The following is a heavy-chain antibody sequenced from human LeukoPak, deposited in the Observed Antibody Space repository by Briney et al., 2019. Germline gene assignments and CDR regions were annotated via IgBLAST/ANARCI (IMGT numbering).Heavy chain of an antibody. V-gene: IGHV1-46*01. CDR1: GYTFTSYY. J-gene: IGHJ3*02. CDR3: ARDEWLQLSFVPINDAFDI. D-gene: IGHD5-24*01. Sequence: ASVTVSCKASGYTFTSYYMHWVRQAPGQGLEWMGIINPSGGSTSYAQKLQGRVTMTTDTSTSTAYMELRSLRSDDTAVYYCARDEWLQLSFVPINDAFDIWGQGTMVTVSS. CDR2: INPSGGST.